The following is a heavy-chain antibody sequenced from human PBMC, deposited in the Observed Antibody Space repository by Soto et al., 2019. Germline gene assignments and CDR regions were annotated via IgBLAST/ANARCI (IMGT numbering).Heavy chain of an antibody. D-gene: IGHD3-22*01. CDR1: GFPFQTYA. J-gene: IGHJ4*02. Sequence: AGGSLRLSCAASGFPFQTYAMSWVRQAPGKGLEWVSTINPSSSNTYYPDSVKGRFTISRDNSKDTLYLQMDSLRADDTAVYYCAKGANYYGIFEYWGQGILVTVSS. CDR3: AKGANYYGIFEY. CDR2: INPSSSNT. V-gene: IGHV3-23*05.